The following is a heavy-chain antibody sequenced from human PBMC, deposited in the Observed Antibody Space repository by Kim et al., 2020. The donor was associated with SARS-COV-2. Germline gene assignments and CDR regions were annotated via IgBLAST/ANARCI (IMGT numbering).Heavy chain of an antibody. CDR2: INWNGGST. J-gene: IGHJ6*02. CDR1: GFTFDDYG. D-gene: IGHD6-19*01. V-gene: IGHV3-20*01. Sequence: GGSLRLSCAASGFTFDDYGMSWVRQAPGKGLEWVSGINWNGGSTGYADSVKGRFTISRDNAKNSLYLQMNSLRAEDTALYHCGRVRLGIFSSGWSSYYGMDVWGQGTTVTVSS. CDR3: GRVRLGIFSSGWSSYYGMDV.